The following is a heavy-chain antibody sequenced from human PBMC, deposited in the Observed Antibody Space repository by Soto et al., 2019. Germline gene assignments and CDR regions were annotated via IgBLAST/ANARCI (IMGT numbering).Heavy chain of an antibody. D-gene: IGHD2-2*01. CDR3: ARDVGYCSSSTCLIDH. Sequence: ASVKVSCKASGYTFNTYGISWVRQAPGQGLEWMGWISTFNGETRYAQKFQARVTVTTDTSTTTGYMELRSLRSDDTAVYYCARDVGYCSSSTCLIDHWGQGTLVTVAS. J-gene: IGHJ4*02. CDR2: ISTFNGET. CDR1: GYTFNTYG. V-gene: IGHV1-18*01.